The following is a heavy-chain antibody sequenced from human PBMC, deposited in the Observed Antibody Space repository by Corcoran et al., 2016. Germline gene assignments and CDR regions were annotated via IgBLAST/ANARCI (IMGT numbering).Heavy chain of an antibody. D-gene: IGHD2-15*01. CDR2: ISAYNGNT. J-gene: IGHJ6*02. Sequence: QVQLVQSGAELKKPGASVKVSCKASGYTFTSYGISWVRQAPGQGLEWMGWISAYNGNTNYAQKLQGRVTMTTDTSTSTAYMELRSLRSDDTAGYYCTRGGYCSGASCPQRRYYYYGMDAWGQGTTVTVSS. CDR1: GYTFTSYG. V-gene: IGHV1-18*01. CDR3: TRGGYCSGASCPQRRYYYYGMDA.